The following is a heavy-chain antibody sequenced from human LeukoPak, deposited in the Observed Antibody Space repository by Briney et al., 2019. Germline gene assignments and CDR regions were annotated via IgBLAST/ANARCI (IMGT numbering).Heavy chain of an antibody. D-gene: IGHD3-9*01. J-gene: IGHJ4*02. V-gene: IGHV3-53*01. CDR2: IYNGGST. CDR3: AIQYYDILTGYYYYFDY. Sequence: GGSLRLSCAASGFTVSSNYMSWVRQAPGKGLEWVSVIYNGGSTYYADSVKGRFTISRYNSKNTLYLQMNSLRAEDTAVYYCAIQYYDILTGYYYYFDYWGQGTLVTVSS. CDR1: GFTVSSNY.